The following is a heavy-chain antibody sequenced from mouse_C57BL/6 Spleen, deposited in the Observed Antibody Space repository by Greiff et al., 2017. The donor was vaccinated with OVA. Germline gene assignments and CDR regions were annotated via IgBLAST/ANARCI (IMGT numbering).Heavy chain of an antibody. CDR1: GFTFTDYY. J-gene: IGHJ4*01. D-gene: IGHD1-1*01. CDR3: ARYRGSWAMDY. CDR2: IRNKANGYTT. V-gene: IGHV7-3*01. Sequence: EVKVVESGGGLVQPGGSLSLSCAASGFTFTDYYMSWVRQPPGKALGWLGFIRNKANGYTTEYSASVKGRFTISRDNSQSILYLQMNALRAEDSATYYCARYRGSWAMDYWGQGTSVTVSS.